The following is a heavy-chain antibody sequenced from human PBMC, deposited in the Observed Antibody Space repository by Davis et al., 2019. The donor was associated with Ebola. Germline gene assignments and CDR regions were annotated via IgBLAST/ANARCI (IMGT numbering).Heavy chain of an antibody. J-gene: IGHJ4*02. CDR3: AKVSGPYCSGGSCPGWFDY. CDR1: GFTFSSYA. V-gene: IGHV3-23*01. CDR2: ISGSGGST. Sequence: PGGSLRLSCAASGFTFSSYAMSWVRQAPGKGLEWVSAISGSGGSTYYADSVKGRFTISRDNSKNTLYLQMNSLRAEDTAVYYCAKVSGPYCSGGSCPGWFDYWGQGTLVTVSS. D-gene: IGHD2-15*01.